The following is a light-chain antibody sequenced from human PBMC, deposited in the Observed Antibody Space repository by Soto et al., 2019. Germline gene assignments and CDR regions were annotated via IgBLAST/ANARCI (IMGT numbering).Light chain of an antibody. CDR3: QQHDNLPPIT. J-gene: IGKJ5*01. Sequence: DIQMAQDSSCLSASVGDGVTITRQARPNYSNYLMWYQQKPGKPRKLLIYDASSLETGVPSRFSGSRSGTDFTITNSSLQPEDNATYYCQQHDNLPPITFGQGTRLEIK. V-gene: IGKV1-33*01. CDR1: PNYSNY. CDR2: DAS.